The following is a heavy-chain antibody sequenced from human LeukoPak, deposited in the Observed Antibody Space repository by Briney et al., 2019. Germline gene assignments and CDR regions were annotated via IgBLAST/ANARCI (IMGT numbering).Heavy chain of an antibody. CDR3: ARERLGYGMDV. V-gene: IGHV4-31*03. J-gene: IGHJ6*02. CDR1: GGSISSGGYY. D-gene: IGHD3-16*01. CDR2: IYYSGST. Sequence: PSQTLSLTCTVSGGSISSGGYYWSWIRQHPGKGLEWIGYIYYSGSTYYNPSLKSRVTISVDTSKDQFSLKLSSVTSADTAVYYCARERLGYGMDVWGQGTTVTVSS.